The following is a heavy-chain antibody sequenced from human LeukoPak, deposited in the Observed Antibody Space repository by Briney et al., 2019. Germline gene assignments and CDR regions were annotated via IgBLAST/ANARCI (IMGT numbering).Heavy chain of an antibody. CDR1: GFTFDDYA. CDR2: ISWDGGST. D-gene: IGHD6-19*01. V-gene: IGHV3-43D*03. Sequence: GGSLRLSCAASGFTFDDYAMHWVRQAPGKGLEWVSLISWDGGSTYYADSVKGRFTISRDNSKNSLYLQMNSLRAEDTALYYCAKAYEYSSGWYGNYFDYWGQGILVTVSS. J-gene: IGHJ4*02. CDR3: AKAYEYSSGWYGNYFDY.